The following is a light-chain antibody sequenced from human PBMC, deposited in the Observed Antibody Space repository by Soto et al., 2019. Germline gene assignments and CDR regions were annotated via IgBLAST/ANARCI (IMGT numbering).Light chain of an antibody. V-gene: IGKV1-33*01. Sequence: DLPMNPSPFSLSSSVGERVHHTCPASQDISDYLSWYQQKPGKAPKLLISDASNLETGVPSRFSGNGSGTDFTFTISRLQSEDFATYYCQQFDTPPITFAQGTRLEIK. CDR2: DAS. CDR3: QQFDTPPIT. CDR1: QDISDY. J-gene: IGKJ5*01.